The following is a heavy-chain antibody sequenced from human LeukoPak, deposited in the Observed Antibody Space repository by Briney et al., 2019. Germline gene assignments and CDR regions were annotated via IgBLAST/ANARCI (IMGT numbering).Heavy chain of an antibody. V-gene: IGHV4-59*02. CDR1: GGSVSDYY. CDR3: ARSPLLRLYGSGSYYNLIRSIYYFDY. CDR2: IYHTGST. D-gene: IGHD3-10*01. Sequence: PSETLSLTCTISGGSVSDYYWSWIRQSPGKGLEWIGYIYHTGSTSYSPSLKSRVTISADTSQNQFSLKLSSVTAADTAVYYCARSPLLRLYGSGSYYNLIRSIYYFDYWGQGTLVTVSS. J-gene: IGHJ4*02.